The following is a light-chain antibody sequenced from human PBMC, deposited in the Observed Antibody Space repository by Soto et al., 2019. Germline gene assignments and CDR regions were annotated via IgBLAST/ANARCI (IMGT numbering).Light chain of an antibody. CDR1: QDISKY. CDR3: QQYDDFPYT. J-gene: IGKJ2*01. V-gene: IGKV1-33*01. Sequence: DIQITHSPSSLSASVGDRVTITCQASQDISKYLNWYQQKPGKAPKLLIYDASNLETGVPSRFSGSGSGTDFTFTISSLQPEDIATYYCQQYDDFPYTVGQGTKVDIK. CDR2: DAS.